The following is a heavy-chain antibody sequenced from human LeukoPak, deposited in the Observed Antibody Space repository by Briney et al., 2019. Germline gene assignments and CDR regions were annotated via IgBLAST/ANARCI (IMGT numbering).Heavy chain of an antibody. Sequence: ASVKVSCKASGYTFTGYYMHWVRQAPGQGLEGMGWINPNSGGTNYAQKFQGRVTMTRDTSISTAYMELSRLRSDDTAVYYCARAGSWYVLVSWDYWGQGTLVTVSS. D-gene: IGHD6-13*01. CDR3: ARAGSWYVLVSWDY. CDR2: INPNSGGT. V-gene: IGHV1-2*02. J-gene: IGHJ4*02. CDR1: GYTFTGYY.